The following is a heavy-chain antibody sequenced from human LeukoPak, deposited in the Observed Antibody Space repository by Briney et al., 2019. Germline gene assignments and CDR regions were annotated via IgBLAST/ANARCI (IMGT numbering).Heavy chain of an antibody. CDR3: ARVAAAVGSFDY. D-gene: IGHD6-25*01. CDR2: INHSGST. J-gene: IGHJ4*02. Sequence: PSETLSLTCAVYGGSFSGYYWSWIRQPPGKGLEWIGEINHSGSTNYNPSLKSRVTISVDTSKNQFSLKLSSVTAADTAVYYCARVAAAVGSFDYWGQGTLVTVSS. CDR1: GGSFSGYY. V-gene: IGHV4-34*01.